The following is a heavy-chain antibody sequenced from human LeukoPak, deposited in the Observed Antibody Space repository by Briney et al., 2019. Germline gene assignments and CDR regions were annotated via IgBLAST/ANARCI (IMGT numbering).Heavy chain of an antibody. D-gene: IGHD1-1*01. V-gene: IGHV3-53*01. J-gene: IGHJ4*02. Sequence: PGGSLRLSCAASGFTVSSTYMSWVRQAPGRGLEWVSVIYSGGSTYYVDSVKGRFTISRDNSKNTLYLQMNSLRAEDTAVYYCAKTGNPPTGDYWGQGTLVTVSS. CDR3: AKTGNPPTGDY. CDR1: GFTVSSTY. CDR2: IYSGGST.